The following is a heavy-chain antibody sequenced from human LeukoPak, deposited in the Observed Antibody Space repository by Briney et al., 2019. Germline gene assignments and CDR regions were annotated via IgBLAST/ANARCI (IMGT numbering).Heavy chain of an antibody. CDR2: ISGSGGST. CDR3: ARRIVLMVYASYDWFDP. J-gene: IGHJ5*02. Sequence: GGSLRLSCAASGFTFSSYAMSWVRQAPGKGLEWVSAISGSGGSTYYADSVKGRFTISRDNAKNSLYLQMNSLRAEDTAVYYCARRIVLMVYASYDWFDPWGQGTLVTVSS. CDR1: GFTFSSYA. V-gene: IGHV3-23*01. D-gene: IGHD2-8*01.